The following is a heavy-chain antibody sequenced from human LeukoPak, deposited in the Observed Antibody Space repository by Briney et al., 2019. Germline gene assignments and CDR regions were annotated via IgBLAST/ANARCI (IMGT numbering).Heavy chain of an antibody. D-gene: IGHD5-18*01. CDR2: IYYSGST. J-gene: IGHJ4*02. Sequence: SETLSLTCTVSGGSISSYYWSWIRQPPGRGLEWIGYIYYSGSTNYNPSLKSRVTISVDTSKNQFSLKLSPVTAADTAVYYCARLHDGYRYGADYWGQGTLVTAS. CDR3: ARLHDGYRYGADY. CDR1: GGSISSYY. V-gene: IGHV4-59*08.